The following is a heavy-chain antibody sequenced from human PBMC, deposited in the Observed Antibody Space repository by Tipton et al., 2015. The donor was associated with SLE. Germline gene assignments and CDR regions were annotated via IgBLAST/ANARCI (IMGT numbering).Heavy chain of an antibody. D-gene: IGHD6-6*01. Sequence: SLRLSCAASGFTFSSYAMSWVRQGPGKGLEWVSGISDSGGGKNYADSVKGRFTISRDNSKNTLYLQMNSLRAEDTALYYCAREGEAARQGTYFDLWGRGTRIRVS. CDR3: AREGEAARQGTYFDL. CDR2: ISDSGGGK. CDR1: GFTFSSYA. J-gene: IGHJ2*01. V-gene: IGHV3-23*01.